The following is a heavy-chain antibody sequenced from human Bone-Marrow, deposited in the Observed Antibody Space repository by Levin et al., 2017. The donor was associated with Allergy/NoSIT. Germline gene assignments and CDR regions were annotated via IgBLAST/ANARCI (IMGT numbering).Heavy chain of an antibody. V-gene: IGHV3-9*01. CDR3: AKGPIIFDSSGYSPNFFDY. D-gene: IGHD3-22*01. J-gene: IGHJ4*02. Sequence: SCAASGFTFDDYAMHWVRQAPGKGLEWVSGISWNSGSIGYADSVKGRFTISRDNAKNSLYLQMNSLRAEDTALYYCAKGPIIFDSSGYSPNFFDYWGQGTLVTVSS. CDR1: GFTFDDYA. CDR2: ISWNSGSI.